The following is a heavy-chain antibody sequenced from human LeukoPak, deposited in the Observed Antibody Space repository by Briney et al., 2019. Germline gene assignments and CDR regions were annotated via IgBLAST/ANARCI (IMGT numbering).Heavy chain of an antibody. CDR3: AKAWAPVSSSWYLAFDI. Sequence: PGGSLRLSCAGSGFTFSNYAMSWVRQAPGKGLEWVSAMSDSAGGASYADSVRGRFTISRDNSENTLYLEMHSLRVEDTAVYYCAKAWAPVSSSWYLAFDIWGQGTMVTVSS. V-gene: IGHV3-23*01. CDR1: GFTFSNYA. CDR2: MSDSAGGA. D-gene: IGHD6-13*01. J-gene: IGHJ3*02.